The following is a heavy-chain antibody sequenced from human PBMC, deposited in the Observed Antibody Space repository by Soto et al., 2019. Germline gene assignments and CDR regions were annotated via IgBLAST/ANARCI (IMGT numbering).Heavy chain of an antibody. CDR3: VTIGPADGSGSPEWNH. V-gene: IGHV3-7*05. J-gene: IGHJ5*02. CDR1: GFTFSSHW. CDR2: IKQDESEK. Sequence: EVQLVESGEGLVQPGGSLRLSCAASGFTFSSHWMSWVRQPPGKGMEWVANIKQDESEKYYVDSVKGRFTISRDNAKNSLYLQLDNLKIEDTAVYYCVTIGPADGSGSPEWNHWGQGILVTVSS. D-gene: IGHD3-10*01.